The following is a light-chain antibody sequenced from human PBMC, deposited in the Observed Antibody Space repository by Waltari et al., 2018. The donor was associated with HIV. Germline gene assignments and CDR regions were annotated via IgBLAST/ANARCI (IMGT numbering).Light chain of an antibody. CDR3: CSYAGSSTYV. CDR2: EVS. J-gene: IGLJ1*01. CDR1: SSDVGSYNL. Sequence: QSALTQPASVSGSPGQSITISCTGTSSDVGSYNLVSWYQQHPGKAPKLMIYEVSKRPSGVSNRFLCSKSGNTASLTISGLQAEDEADYYCCSYAGSSTYVFGTGTKVTVL. V-gene: IGLV2-23*02.